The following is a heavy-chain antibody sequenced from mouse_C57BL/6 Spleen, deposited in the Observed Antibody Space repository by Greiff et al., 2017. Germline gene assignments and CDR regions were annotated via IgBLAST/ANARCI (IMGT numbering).Heavy chain of an antibody. CDR1: GFTFSSYA. CDR2: ISDGGSYT. J-gene: IGHJ3*01. V-gene: IGHV5-4*01. Sequence: EVQRVESGGGLVKPGGSLKLSCAASGFTFSSYAMSWVRQTPEKRLEWVATISDGGSYTYYPDNVQGRFTISRDTAKNNLYLQISHLKSEDTAMYYCARVYYSNSFAYWGQGTLVTVSA. D-gene: IGHD2-5*01. CDR3: ARVYYSNSFAY.